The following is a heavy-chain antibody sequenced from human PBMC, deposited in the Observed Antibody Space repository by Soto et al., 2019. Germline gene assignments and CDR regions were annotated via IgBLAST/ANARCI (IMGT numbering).Heavy chain of an antibody. V-gene: IGHV4-61*01. CDR1: GGSVTGASYY. CDR2: IYYSGST. CDR3: ARDQGIAVAVFDY. D-gene: IGHD6-19*01. Sequence: QVQLQESGPGLVKPSETLSLTCTVSGGSVTGASYYWSWIRQPPGKGLEWIGYIYYSGSTNYNPSLKSRLTISVDTSKNQSSLNLNSVTAADTAVYYCARDQGIAVAVFDYWGQGTLVTVSS. J-gene: IGHJ4*02.